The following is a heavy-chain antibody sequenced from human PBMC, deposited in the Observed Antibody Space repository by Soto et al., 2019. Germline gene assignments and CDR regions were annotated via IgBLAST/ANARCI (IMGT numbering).Heavy chain of an antibody. CDR3: ARDGGGGITIFGVVLGYGMDV. CDR1: GDSVSSNSAA. J-gene: IGHJ6*02. CDR2: TYYRSKWYN. Sequence: QVQLQQSGPGLVKPSQTLSLTCAISGDSVSSNSAAWNWIRQSPSRGLEWLGRTYYRSKWYNDYPVSVKSRITTNPATSKNQFSLQLNSVTPEDTAVYYCARDGGGGITIFGVVLGYGMDVWGQGTTVTVSS. D-gene: IGHD3-3*01. V-gene: IGHV6-1*01.